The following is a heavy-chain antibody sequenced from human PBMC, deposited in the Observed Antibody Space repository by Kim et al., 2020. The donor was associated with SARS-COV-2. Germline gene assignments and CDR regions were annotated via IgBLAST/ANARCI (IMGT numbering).Heavy chain of an antibody. J-gene: IGHJ4*01. CDR3: ARVSRAYGDY. CDR1: GDSVSSGSFY. V-gene: IGHV4-61*01. CDR2: VYYSGTT. D-gene: IGHD4-17*01. Sequence: SETLSLTCTVSGDSVSSGSFYWSWIRQPPGKGLEWIGYVYYSGTTDYNPSLKSRVSISLDKSKNQFSLKMISVTAADTAVYYCARVSRAYGDY.